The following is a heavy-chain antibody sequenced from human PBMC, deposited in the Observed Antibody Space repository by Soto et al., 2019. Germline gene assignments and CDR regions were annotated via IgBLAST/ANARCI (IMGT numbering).Heavy chain of an antibody. CDR3: ARVLVELKDAFDI. Sequence: QVQLVQSGAEVKKPGSSVKVSCKASGGTFSSYTISWVRQAPGQGLEWMGRIIPILGIANYAQKFQGRVTSTADKSTSTAYMELSSLRSEDTAVYYCARVLVELKDAFDIWGQGTMVTVSS. CDR2: IIPILGIA. J-gene: IGHJ3*02. D-gene: IGHD3-3*02. V-gene: IGHV1-69*02. CDR1: GGTFSSYT.